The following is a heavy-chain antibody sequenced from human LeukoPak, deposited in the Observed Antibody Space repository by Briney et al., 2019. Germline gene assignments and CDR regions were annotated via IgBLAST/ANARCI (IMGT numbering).Heavy chain of an antibody. Sequence: PGKSLRLSCAASGFTLSSFGMHWVRQAPGKGLEWVAVISYDGSNKYYADSVKGRFTISRDNSKSTLYLQMNSLRAEDTAVYYCAKGSYYYDSSGLEYFQHWGQGTLVTVSS. CDR3: AKGSYYYDSSGLEYFQH. D-gene: IGHD3-22*01. J-gene: IGHJ1*01. CDR2: ISYDGSNK. V-gene: IGHV3-30*18. CDR1: GFTLSSFG.